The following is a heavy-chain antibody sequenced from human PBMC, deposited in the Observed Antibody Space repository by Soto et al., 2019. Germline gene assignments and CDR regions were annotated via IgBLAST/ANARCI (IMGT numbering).Heavy chain of an antibody. CDR3: ARSQRAPTGGYYIDY. J-gene: IGHJ4*02. CDR2: IYHSGST. D-gene: IGHD3-22*01. Sequence: SETLSLTCAVSGGSISSGGYSWSWIRQPPGKGLEWIGYIYHSGSTYYNPSLKSRVTISVDRSKNQFSLKLSSVTAADTAVYYCARSQRAPTGGYYIDYWGQGTLVTVS. CDR1: GGSISSGGYS. V-gene: IGHV4-30-2*01.